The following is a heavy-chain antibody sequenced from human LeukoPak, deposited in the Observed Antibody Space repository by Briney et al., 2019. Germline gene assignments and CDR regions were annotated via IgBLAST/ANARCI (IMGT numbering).Heavy chain of an antibody. CDR2: IKQDGSEK. J-gene: IGHJ1*01. Sequence: PGGSLRLSCAASGFTFSSYWMSWVRQAPGKGLEWVANIKQDGSEKYYVDSVKGRFTISRDNAKNSLYLQMSSLRAEDTAVYYCAREVYCSSTSCYTGYFQHWGQGTLVTVSS. V-gene: IGHV3-7*01. D-gene: IGHD2-2*02. CDR3: AREVYCSSTSCYTGYFQH. CDR1: GFTFSSYW.